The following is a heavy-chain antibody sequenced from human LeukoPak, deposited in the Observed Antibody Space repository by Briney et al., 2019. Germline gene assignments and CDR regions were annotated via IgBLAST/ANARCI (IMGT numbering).Heavy chain of an antibody. CDR2: ISGSGGST. D-gene: IGHD3-3*01. V-gene: IGHV3-23*01. J-gene: IGHJ4*02. CDR3: ARAITIFGVVTVEYYFDY. CDR1: GFTFSNYG. Sequence: QAGGSLRLSCAASGFTFSNYGMNWVLQAPGKGLEWVSSISGSGGSTYYADSVKGRFTISRDNSKNTLSLQMNSLRAEDTAVYYCARAITIFGVVTVEYYFDYWGQGTLVTVSS.